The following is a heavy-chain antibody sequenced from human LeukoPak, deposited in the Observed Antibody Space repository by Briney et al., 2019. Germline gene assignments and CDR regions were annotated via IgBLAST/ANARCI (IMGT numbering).Heavy chain of an antibody. D-gene: IGHD6-13*01. CDR1: GYTFTSYG. Sequence: GASAKVSCKASGYTFTSYGISWVRQAPGQGLEWMGWISAYNGNTNYAQKLEGRVTMTADTSTSTAYMELRSLRSDDTAVYYCARGVAAAGRGNWFVPWGQPTLVPVSS. CDR3: ARGVAAAGRGNWFVP. CDR2: ISAYNGNT. V-gene: IGHV1-18*01. J-gene: IGHJ5*02.